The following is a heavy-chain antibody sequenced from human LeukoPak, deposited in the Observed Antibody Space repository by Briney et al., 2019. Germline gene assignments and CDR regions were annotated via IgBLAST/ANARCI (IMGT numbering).Heavy chain of an antibody. CDR1: GFSVSSYW. V-gene: IGHV3-74*01. J-gene: IGHJ4*02. CDR2: VNGNGRST. CDR3: VRSFRIPYCSGNSCYPTDFDF. D-gene: IGHD2-15*01. Sequence: GRSLRLSCATSGFSVSSYWLHWVRQSPAKGLVWVSRVNGNGRSTSYADSVKGRFTISRDNAKNTLYLHMTSLRVEDSAVYYCVRSFRIPYCSGNSCYPTDFDFWGQGTLVTVSS.